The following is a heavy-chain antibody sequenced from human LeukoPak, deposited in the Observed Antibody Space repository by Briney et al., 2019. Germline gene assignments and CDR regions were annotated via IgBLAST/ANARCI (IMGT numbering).Heavy chain of an antibody. CDR1: GFTFSSYA. J-gene: IGHJ3*02. CDR2: ISYDGSNK. V-gene: IGHV3-30*04. CDR3: ARGSGSRLRYFDWSSDAFDI. Sequence: GGSLRLSCAASGFTFSSYAMHWVRQAPGKGLEWVAVISYDGSNKYYADSVKGRFTISRDNSKNTLYLQMNSLRAEDTAVYYCARGSGSRLRYFDWSSDAFDIWGQGTMVTVSS. D-gene: IGHD3-9*01.